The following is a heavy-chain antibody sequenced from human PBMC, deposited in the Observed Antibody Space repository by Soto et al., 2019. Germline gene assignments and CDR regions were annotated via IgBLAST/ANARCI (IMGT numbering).Heavy chain of an antibody. CDR3: VTEDGVVGASSAFDS. D-gene: IGHD1-26*01. Sequence: EVHLVESGGVLVAPGGSLRLSCVASGFTLTTYTMNWVRQAPGTGLEWVSSINGRSNYKYYSDSVKGRFTISRDNAQNSLFLQMSRLGPEDTAVYYCVTEDGVVGASSAFDSWGQGTLVTVSS. CDR2: INGRSNYK. V-gene: IGHV3-21*01. CDR1: GFTLTTYT. J-gene: IGHJ4*02.